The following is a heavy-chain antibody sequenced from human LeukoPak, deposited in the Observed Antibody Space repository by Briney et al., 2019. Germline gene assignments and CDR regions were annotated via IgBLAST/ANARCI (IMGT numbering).Heavy chain of an antibody. D-gene: IGHD3-10*01. CDR3: VRDRELTY. CDR1: DGXISIYY. J-gene: IGHJ4*02. Sequence: SEXXXXTXTXXDGXISIYYWNWIRQPPGKGLEWIGYIYNSGSSTIYNPSLQSRVTISVDMSKNQFSLRLSSVTAADTAVYFCVRDRELTYWGQGILVTVSS. CDR2: IYNSGSST. V-gene: IGHV4-59*01.